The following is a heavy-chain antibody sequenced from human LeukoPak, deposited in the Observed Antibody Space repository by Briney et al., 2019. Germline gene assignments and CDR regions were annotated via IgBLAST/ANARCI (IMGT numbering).Heavy chain of an antibody. V-gene: IGHV3-21*01. J-gene: IGHJ4*02. CDR3: ARSPTGSGWYYFDY. Sequence: GGSLRLSCAASGFTFSSYGMSWVRQAPGKGLEWVSSIRGSGTNTYYADSVKGRFTISRDNAKNSLYLQMSSLRAEDTAVYYCARSPTGSGWYYFDYWGQGTLVTVSS. CDR1: GFTFSSYG. D-gene: IGHD6-19*01. CDR2: IRGSGTNT.